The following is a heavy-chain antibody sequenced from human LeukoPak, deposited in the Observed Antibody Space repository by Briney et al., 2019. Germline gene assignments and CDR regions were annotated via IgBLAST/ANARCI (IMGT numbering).Heavy chain of an antibody. V-gene: IGHV3-21*01. CDR1: GFTFSSYS. J-gene: IGHJ6*02. D-gene: IGHD6-19*01. CDR3: ARDQPGSGWYPGFYYGMDV. CDR2: ISSSSSYI. Sequence: GGSLRLSCAASGFTFSSYSMNWVRQAPGKGLEWVSSISSSSSYIYYADSVKGRFTISRDNAKNSLYLQMNSLRAEDTAVYYCARDQPGSGWYPGFYYGMDVWGQGTTVTVSS.